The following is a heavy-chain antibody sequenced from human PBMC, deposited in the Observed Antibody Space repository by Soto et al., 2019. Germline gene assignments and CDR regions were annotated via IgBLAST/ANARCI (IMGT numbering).Heavy chain of an antibody. V-gene: IGHV1-18*01. J-gene: IGHJ5*02. Sequence: QVQLVQSGAEVKKPGASVKVSCKASGYTFINYGISWVRQAPGQGREWMGWISAYNGNTNYAQKRQGRVTMSTDTSTSTAYMELRSLRSDDTAVYYCAGDVRATYDFWSVDWFDPWGQGTLVTVSS. D-gene: IGHD3-3*01. CDR1: GYTFINYG. CDR2: ISAYNGNT. CDR3: AGDVRATYDFWSVDWFDP.